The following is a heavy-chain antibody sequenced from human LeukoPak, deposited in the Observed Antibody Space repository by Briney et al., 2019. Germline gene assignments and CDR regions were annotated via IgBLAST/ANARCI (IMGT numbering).Heavy chain of an antibody. CDR3: ARYGSGSYLLDY. Sequence: SETLSLTCTVSGYSISSGYYWGWIRQPPGKGLEWIGSIYHSGGTYYNPSLKSPVTISVDTSKNQFSLSPSSVPAADTAVYYRARYGSGSYLLDYWGQGTLVTVSP. CDR1: GYSISSGYY. CDR2: IYHSGGT. J-gene: IGHJ4*02. V-gene: IGHV4-38-2*02. D-gene: IGHD3-10*01.